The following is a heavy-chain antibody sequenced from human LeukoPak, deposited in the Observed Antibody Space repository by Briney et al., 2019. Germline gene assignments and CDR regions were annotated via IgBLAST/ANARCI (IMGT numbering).Heavy chain of an antibody. CDR2: ISYGGRT. J-gene: IGHJ4*02. CDR1: GGSISSSNYY. D-gene: IGHD5-24*01. V-gene: IGHV4-39*07. CDR3: ARARYNYQCDY. Sequence: SETLSLTCSVSGGSISSSNYYWGWIRQSPGRGLEWIGSISYGGRTYYNPSLKSRVTISVDTSKSQFSLRLSSVTAADTAVYYCARARYNYQCDYWGQGTLVTVSS.